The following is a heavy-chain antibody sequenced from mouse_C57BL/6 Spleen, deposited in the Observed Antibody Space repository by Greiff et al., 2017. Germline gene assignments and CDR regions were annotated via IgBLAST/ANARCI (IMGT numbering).Heavy chain of an antibody. CDR3: AREVYYGWGDY. CDR2: IYPGDGDT. D-gene: IGHD2-2*01. J-gene: IGHJ4*01. V-gene: IGHV1-82*01. CDR1: GYAFSSSW. Sequence: QVQLQQSGPELVKPGASVTISCKASGYAFSSSWMNWVKQRPGKGLEWIGRIYPGDGDTNYNGKFKGKATLTADKSSSTAYMQLSSLTSEDSAVYFCAREVYYGWGDYWGQGTSVTVSS.